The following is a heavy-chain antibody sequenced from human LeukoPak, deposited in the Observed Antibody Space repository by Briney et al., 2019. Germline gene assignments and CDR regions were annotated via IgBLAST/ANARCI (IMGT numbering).Heavy chain of an antibody. CDR3: ARDATYYLRYGYFDC. Sequence: SETLSLTCTVSGGSISSYYWSWIRQPPGKGLEWIGYIYYSGSTNYNPSLRSRVTISVDTSKNQFSLRLSSVTAADTAVYYCARDATYYLRYGYFDCWGHGTLVTVSS. V-gene: IGHV4-59*12. CDR1: GGSISSYY. J-gene: IGHJ4*01. D-gene: IGHD5/OR15-5a*01. CDR2: IYYSGST.